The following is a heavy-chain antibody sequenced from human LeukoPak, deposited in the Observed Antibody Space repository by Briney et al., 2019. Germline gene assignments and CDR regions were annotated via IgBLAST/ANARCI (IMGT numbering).Heavy chain of an antibody. CDR1: GESFSGNF. J-gene: IGHJ4*02. Sequence: PSETLSLTCAVSGESFSGNFWTWIRQSPGKGLEWIGYIYYSGSTNYNPSLKSRVTISVDTSKNQFSLKLSSVTAADTAVYYCARGAPYYYGSGSYFFDYWGQGTLVTVSS. V-gene: IGHV4-59*01. D-gene: IGHD3-10*01. CDR2: IYYSGST. CDR3: ARGAPYYYGSGSYFFDY.